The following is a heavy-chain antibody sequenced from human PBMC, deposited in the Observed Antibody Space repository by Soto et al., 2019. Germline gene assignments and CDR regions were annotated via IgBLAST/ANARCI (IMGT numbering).Heavy chain of an antibody. J-gene: IGHJ4*02. CDR2: IIPIFGTA. D-gene: IGHD2-15*01. CDR3: ARSRYCSGGSCLYIFDY. V-gene: IGHV1-69*13. CDR1: GGTFSSYA. Sequence: SVKVSCKASGGTFSSYAISWVRQAPGQGLEWMGGIIPIFGTANYAQKFQGRVTITADESTSTAYMELSSLRSEDTAVYYCARSRYCSGGSCLYIFDYWGQGTLVTVSS.